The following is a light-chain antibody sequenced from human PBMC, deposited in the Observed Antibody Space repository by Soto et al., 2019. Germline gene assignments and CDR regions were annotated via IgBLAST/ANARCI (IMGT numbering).Light chain of an antibody. CDR2: DAS. Sequence: DIQMTQSPSTLSASVGYIVTITCRASQSISSWLAWYQQKPGKAPKLLIYDASSLESGVPSRFSGSGSGTEFTLTISSLQPDDFATYYCQQYNSYLTFGQGTKVDIK. CDR3: QQYNSYLT. CDR1: QSISSW. J-gene: IGKJ1*01. V-gene: IGKV1-5*01.